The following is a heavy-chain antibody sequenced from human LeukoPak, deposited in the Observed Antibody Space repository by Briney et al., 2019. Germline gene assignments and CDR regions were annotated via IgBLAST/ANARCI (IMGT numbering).Heavy chain of an antibody. V-gene: IGHV4-61*08. D-gene: IGHD6-19*01. Sequence: SETLSLTCTVSGASISTSAYYWGWIRQPPGKGLEWIGYIYYSGSTNYNPSLKSRVTISLDTSKNQFSLKLSSVTAADTAVYYCARVHRDSSGWYGGYWFDPWGQGTLVTVSS. CDR3: ARVHRDSSGWYGGYWFDP. CDR2: IYYSGST. CDR1: GASISTSAYY. J-gene: IGHJ5*02.